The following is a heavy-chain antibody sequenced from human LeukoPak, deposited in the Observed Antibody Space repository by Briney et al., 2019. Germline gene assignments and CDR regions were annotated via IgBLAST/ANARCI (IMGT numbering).Heavy chain of an antibody. CDR1: GFAFSSYA. CDR3: ARRYCSGGSCYIDY. J-gene: IGHJ4*02. CDR2: IDGGGGRT. V-gene: IGHV3-23*01. Sequence: GGSLRLSCTASGFAFSSYAMSWVRQAPGVGLEWVSAIDGGGGRTWHADSVRGRFTISRDNSKNTLFMQMNSLRAEDTAVYYCARRYCSGGSCYIDYWGQGTLVTVSS. D-gene: IGHD2-15*01.